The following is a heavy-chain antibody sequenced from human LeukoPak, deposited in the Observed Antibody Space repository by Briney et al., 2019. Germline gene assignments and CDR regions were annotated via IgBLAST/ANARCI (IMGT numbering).Heavy chain of an antibody. V-gene: IGHV4-59*01. CDR3: ARGDGYGGSYGSDY. CDR2: IYYSGST. J-gene: IGHJ4*02. D-gene: IGHD1-26*01. Sequence: SETLSLTCTVSGGSLSSYYWNWIRQPPGKGLEWIGYIYYSGSTNYNPSLTSRVAISVDTSKNQFSLKLSSVTAADTAVYYCARGDGYGGSYGSDYWGQGTLVTVSS. CDR1: GGSLSSYY.